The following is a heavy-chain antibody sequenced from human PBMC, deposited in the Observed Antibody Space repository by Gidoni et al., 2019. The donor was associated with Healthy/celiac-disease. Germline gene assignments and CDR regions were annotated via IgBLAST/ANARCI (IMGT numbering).Heavy chain of an antibody. CDR2: IWDDGSNK. Sequence: QVQLVESGGGVVQPGRSLRLSCAASGFTFSRYGMHWVRQAPGKGLEWVAVIWDDGSNKYYADSVKGRFTISRDNSKNTLYLQMNSLRAEDTAVYYCARVSSPDIVVVPAASPLGYWGQGTLVTVSS. CDR3: ARVSSPDIVVVPAASPLGY. V-gene: IGHV3-33*01. J-gene: IGHJ4*02. CDR1: GFTFSRYG. D-gene: IGHD2-2*01.